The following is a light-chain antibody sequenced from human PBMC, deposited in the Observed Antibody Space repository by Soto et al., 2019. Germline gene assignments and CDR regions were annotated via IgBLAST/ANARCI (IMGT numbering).Light chain of an antibody. J-gene: IGLJ1*01. Sequence: QAVVTQEPSLTVSPGGTVTLTCASSTGEVTSGFYPNWFQQKPGQAPRALIYSTSNKYSWTPARFSGSLLGGKAALTLSDVQPDDEAEYYCLLYHVGAQTTYVFGTGTKVTVL. CDR3: LLYHVGAQTTYV. CDR2: STS. CDR1: TGEVTSGFY. V-gene: IGLV7-43*01.